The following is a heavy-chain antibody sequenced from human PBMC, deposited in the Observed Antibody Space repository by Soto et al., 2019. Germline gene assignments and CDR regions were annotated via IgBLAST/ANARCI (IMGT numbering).Heavy chain of an antibody. CDR1: GFTFSYYS. D-gene: IGHD6-19*01. CDR3: ARGDGTGLYNSGWSPRY. J-gene: IGHJ4*02. Sequence: EVQLVESGGGLVKPGESLRVSCAASGFTFSYYSLHWVRQAPGKGLEWVSSISGSSTYIYYADRVKGRFTIYRDNAKKSLYLRMDSLRAEDTAVYYCARGDGTGLYNSGWSPRYWGQGTLVTVSS. V-gene: IGHV3-21*04. CDR2: ISGSSTYI.